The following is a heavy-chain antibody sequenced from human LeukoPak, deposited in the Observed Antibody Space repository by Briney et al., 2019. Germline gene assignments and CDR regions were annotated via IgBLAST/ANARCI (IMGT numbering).Heavy chain of an antibody. CDR2: ISDSGCRT. D-gene: IGHD2-21*01. CDR1: VITLNNYG. CDR3: AKRGVVIRVILVGFHKEAYYFES. Sequence: GGSLRLSCAVSVITLNNYGMSWVRQASAKGLEWVAGISDSGCRTNYADSVKGRFTISRDNPKNTLYLQMNSLRAEDTAVYFCAKRGVVIRVILVGFHKEAYYFESWGQGALVTVSS. V-gene: IGHV3-23*01. J-gene: IGHJ4*02.